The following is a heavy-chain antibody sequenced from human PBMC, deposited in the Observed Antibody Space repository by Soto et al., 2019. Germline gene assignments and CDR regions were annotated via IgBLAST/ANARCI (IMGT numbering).Heavy chain of an antibody. CDR1: GYTFTGDF. D-gene: IGHD4-17*01. J-gene: IGHJ5*02. CDR2: INPNSGGT. V-gene: IGHV1-2*02. CDR3: ARDYGDYDNWFDP. Sequence: QVQLVQSGAEVKKPGASVKVSCMASGYTFTGDFMHWVRQAPGQGLEWMGWINPNSGGTSYAQKFQGRVTMTRDTSINTAYMELTRLRSDDTAVYYCARDYGDYDNWFDPWGQGTLVTVSS.